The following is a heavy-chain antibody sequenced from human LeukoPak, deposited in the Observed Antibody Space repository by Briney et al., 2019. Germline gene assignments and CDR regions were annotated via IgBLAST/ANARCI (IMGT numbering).Heavy chain of an antibody. J-gene: IGHJ6*03. Sequence: PGRSLRLSCAASGFTFDDYAMHWVRQAPGKGLEWVSGISWNSGSIGYADSVKGRFTISRDNAKNSLYLQMNSLRAEDTALYYCAKSGDRYYYYYYYMDVWGKGTTVTISS. CDR1: GFTFDDYA. D-gene: IGHD1-26*01. CDR2: ISWNSGSI. CDR3: AKSGDRYYYYYYYMDV. V-gene: IGHV3-9*01.